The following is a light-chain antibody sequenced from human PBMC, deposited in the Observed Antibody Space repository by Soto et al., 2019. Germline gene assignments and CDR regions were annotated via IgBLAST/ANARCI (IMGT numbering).Light chain of an antibody. CDR1: QVINNY. CDR3: QQYYSYPQT. Sequence: DIQMTQSPSALSASVGDRVTITCRASQVINNYLAWFQQKPGKVPERLIYGASTLQTGVPSRFSGSGSGTEFTLTISCLQSEDFATYYCQQYYSYPQTFGQGTKVDIK. V-gene: IGKV1-17*03. CDR2: GAS. J-gene: IGKJ1*01.